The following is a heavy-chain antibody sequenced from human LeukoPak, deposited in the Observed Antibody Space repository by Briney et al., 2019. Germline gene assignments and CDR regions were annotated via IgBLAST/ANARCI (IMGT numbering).Heavy chain of an antibody. CDR2: ISSSSSTI. Sequence: PGGSLRLSCAASGFTFSSYSMNWVRQAPGKGLEWVSYISSSSSTIYYADSVKGRFTISRDNAKNSLYLQMNSLRAEDTAVYYCAREPEAPRLYYYYGMDVWGQGTTVTVSS. J-gene: IGHJ6*02. D-gene: IGHD6-25*01. CDR1: GFTFSSYS. CDR3: AREPEAPRLYYYYGMDV. V-gene: IGHV3-48*01.